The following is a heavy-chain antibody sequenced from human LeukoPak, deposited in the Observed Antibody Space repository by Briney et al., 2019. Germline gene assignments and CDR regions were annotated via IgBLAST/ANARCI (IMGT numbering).Heavy chain of an antibody. CDR3: AKDQISKGFWSGYGY. D-gene: IGHD3-3*01. Sequence: GGSLRLSCAASGFTFSDYYMSWIRQAPGKGLEWVSYISSSGSTIYYADSVKGRFTISRDNSKNTLYLQMNSLRAEDTAVYYCAKDQISKGFWSGYGYWGQGTLVTVSS. V-gene: IGHV3-11*01. CDR1: GFTFSDYY. CDR2: ISSSGSTI. J-gene: IGHJ4*02.